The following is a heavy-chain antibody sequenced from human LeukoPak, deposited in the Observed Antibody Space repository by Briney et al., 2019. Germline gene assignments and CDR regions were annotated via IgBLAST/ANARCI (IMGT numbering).Heavy chain of an antibody. CDR2: ISRNSGSI. D-gene: IGHD4-17*01. Sequence: GGSLRLSCAASGFTFDDYAMHWVRQAPGKGLEWVSGISRNSGSIGYADSVKGRFTNSRDNAKNSLYLQMNSLRAEDTALYYCAKDMDYGDYGPLGYFDLWGRGALVTVSS. CDR1: GFTFDDYA. J-gene: IGHJ2*01. V-gene: IGHV3-9*01. CDR3: AKDMDYGDYGPLGYFDL.